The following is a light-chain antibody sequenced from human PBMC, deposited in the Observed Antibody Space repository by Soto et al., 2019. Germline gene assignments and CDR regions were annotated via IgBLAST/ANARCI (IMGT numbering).Light chain of an antibody. CDR2: HAS. V-gene: IGKV1-33*01. CDR1: QDISKY. Sequence: DIQMTQSPSSLSASVGDRVTITCQASQDISKYLNWFQQKPGKAPKLLIYHASNLETGVPSRFSGSGSGTDFTFTISSLQLEDIAKYYCQQYDNLPPFTFGGGTKVDIK. J-gene: IGKJ4*01. CDR3: QQYDNLPPFT.